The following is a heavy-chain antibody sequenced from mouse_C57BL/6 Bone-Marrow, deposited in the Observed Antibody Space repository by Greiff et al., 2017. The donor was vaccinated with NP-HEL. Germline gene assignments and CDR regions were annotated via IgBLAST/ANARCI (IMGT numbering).Heavy chain of an antibody. D-gene: IGHD2-1*01. Sequence: EVNVVESEGGLVQPGSSMKLSCTASGFTFSDYYMAWVRQVPEKGLEWVANINYDGSSTYYLDSLKSRFIISRDNAKNILYLQMSSLKSEDTATYYCARVYGNYEGYGYFDVWGTGTTVTVSS. CDR2: INYDGSST. CDR3: ARVYGNYEGYGYFDV. CDR1: GFTFSDYY. V-gene: IGHV5-16*01. J-gene: IGHJ1*03.